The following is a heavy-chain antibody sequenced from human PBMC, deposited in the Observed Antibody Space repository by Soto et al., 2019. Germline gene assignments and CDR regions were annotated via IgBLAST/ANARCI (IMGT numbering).Heavy chain of an antibody. CDR3: ARASYHDILTGRRFDP. CDR2: IYYSGST. D-gene: IGHD3-9*01. Sequence: SETLSLTCTVSGGSISSGGYYWSWIRQHPGKGLEWIGYIYYSGSTYYNPSLKSRVTISVDTSKNQFSLKLSSVAAADTAVYYCARASYHDILTGRRFDPWGQGTLVTVSS. CDR1: GGSISSGGYY. V-gene: IGHV4-31*03. J-gene: IGHJ5*02.